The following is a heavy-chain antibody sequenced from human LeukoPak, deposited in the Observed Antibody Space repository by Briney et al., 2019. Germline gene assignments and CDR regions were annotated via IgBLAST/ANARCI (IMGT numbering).Heavy chain of an antibody. CDR2: IYPGDSDT. CDR3: ARPAGIAARPEYFQH. D-gene: IGHD6-6*01. V-gene: IGHV5-51*01. Sequence: GESLKISCKGSGYSFTSYWIGWVRQMPGKGLEWMGIIYPGDSDTRYSPSFQGQVTISADKSISTAYLQWSSLKASDTAMYYCARPAGIAARPEYFQHWGQGTLVTVFS. J-gene: IGHJ1*01. CDR1: GYSFTSYW.